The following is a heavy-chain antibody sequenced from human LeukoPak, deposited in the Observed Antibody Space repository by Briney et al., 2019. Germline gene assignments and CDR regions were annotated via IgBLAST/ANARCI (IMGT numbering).Heavy chain of an antibody. CDR2: INPNSGGT. J-gene: IGHJ5*02. Sequence: ASVKVSCKASGYTFTGYYMHWVRPAPGQGLEWMGWINPNSGGTNYAQKFQGRVTMTRDTSISTAYMELSRLRSDDTAVYYCARATVTTNWFDPWGQGTLVTVSS. CDR1: GYTFTGYY. V-gene: IGHV1-2*02. CDR3: ARATVTTNWFDP. D-gene: IGHD4-17*01.